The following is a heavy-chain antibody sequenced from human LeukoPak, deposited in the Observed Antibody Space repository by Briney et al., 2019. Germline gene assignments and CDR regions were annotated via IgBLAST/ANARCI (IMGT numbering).Heavy chain of an antibody. Sequence: TGGSLRLSCAASGFTFSSYSMNWVRQAPGKGLEWVSSISSSSSYIYYADSVKGRFTISRDNAKNSLYLQMNSLRAEDTAVYYCAKDGHKKRLVGTTTRGHFDCWGQGTLVTVSS. V-gene: IGHV3-21*01. CDR1: GFTFSSYS. D-gene: IGHD1-26*01. CDR3: AKDGHKKRLVGTTTRGHFDC. J-gene: IGHJ4*02. CDR2: ISSSSSYI.